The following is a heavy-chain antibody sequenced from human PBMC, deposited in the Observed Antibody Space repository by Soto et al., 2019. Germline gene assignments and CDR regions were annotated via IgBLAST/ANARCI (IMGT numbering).Heavy chain of an antibody. CDR2: IYYSGST. Sequence: SGTLSPPCTFSGGPISKFYWSWVRHPPGKGLEWIGYIYYSGSTNYNPSLKSRVTISVDTSKNQFSLKLSSVTAADTAVYYCAREVHGTTSAFDIWGQGTMVTVSS. D-gene: IGHD4-17*01. CDR3: AREVHGTTSAFDI. CDR1: GGPISKFY. J-gene: IGHJ3*02. V-gene: IGHV4-59*01.